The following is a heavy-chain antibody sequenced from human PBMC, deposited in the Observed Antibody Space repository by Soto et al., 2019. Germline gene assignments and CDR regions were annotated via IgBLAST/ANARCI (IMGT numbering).Heavy chain of an antibody. V-gene: IGHV3-48*03. CDR3: VRDRSLKVPTSIDS. Sequence: EVQLVESGGGLVQPGGSLRLSCVGSGFTLSSYEMNWVRQAPGKGLEWVAWISYSGSPTGHADSVKGRFTISRDNAKNSLYLQMNSLRAEDTAVYYCVRDRSLKVPTSIDSWGRGALVTVSA. CDR2: ISYSGSPT. D-gene: IGHD2-21*01. CDR1: GFTLSSYE. J-gene: IGHJ5*01.